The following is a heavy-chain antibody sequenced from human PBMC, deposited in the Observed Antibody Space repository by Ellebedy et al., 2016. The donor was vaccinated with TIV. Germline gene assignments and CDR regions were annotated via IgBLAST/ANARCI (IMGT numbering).Heavy chain of an antibody. Sequence: ASVKVSCXASGYTFTGYYMHWVRQAPGQGLEWMGWINPNSGGTNYAQKFQGRVTMTEDTSTDTAYMELSSLRSDDTAVYYCALRKSWFGELGLDAFDIWGQGTMVTVSS. J-gene: IGHJ3*02. D-gene: IGHD3-10*01. CDR3: ALRKSWFGELGLDAFDI. V-gene: IGHV1-2*02. CDR2: INPNSGGT. CDR1: GYTFTGYY.